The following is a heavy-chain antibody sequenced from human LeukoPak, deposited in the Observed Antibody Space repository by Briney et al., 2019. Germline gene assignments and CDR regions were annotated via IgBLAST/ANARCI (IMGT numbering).Heavy chain of an antibody. CDR1: GFTMKNFG. J-gene: IGHJ4*02. Sequence: PGGSLRLSCAVSGFTMKNFGMHWVRQAPGKGLEWVALIWYDGSQRHYIDSVKGRFAISRENSMNTLSLEMNGLRVEDTAVYYCVRGADMNYNFENSFYFDSWGQGALVIVSS. CDR3: VRGADMNYNFENSFYFDS. CDR2: IWYDGSQR. V-gene: IGHV3-33*01. D-gene: IGHD3-3*01.